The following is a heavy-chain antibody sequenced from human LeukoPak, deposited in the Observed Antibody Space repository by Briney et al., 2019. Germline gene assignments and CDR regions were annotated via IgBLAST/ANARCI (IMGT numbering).Heavy chain of an antibody. V-gene: IGHV1-69*05. D-gene: IGHD2-2*01. CDR2: IIPIFGTA. Sequence: SVKVSCKASGGTFSSYAISWVRQAPGQGLEWMGGIIPIFGTANYAQKFQGRVTITTDESTSTAYMELSSLRSEDTAVYYCARGQIVVVPAATAGNYYYMDVWGKGTTVTVSS. J-gene: IGHJ6*03. CDR3: ARGQIVVVPAATAGNYYYMDV. CDR1: GGTFSSYA.